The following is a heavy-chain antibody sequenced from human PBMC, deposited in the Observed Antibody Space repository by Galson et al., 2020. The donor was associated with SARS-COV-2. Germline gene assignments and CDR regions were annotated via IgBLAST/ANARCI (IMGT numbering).Heavy chain of an antibody. CDR3: AREGGGDILTGYYAFDI. Sequence: SETLSLTCSVSGGSISSGGYSWSWIRQPPGKGLEWIGYIYHNGGTYYNPSLKSRVTISVDSSKNQFSLNLSSVTAADTAVYYGAREGGGDILTGYYAFDIWGQGTMVTVSS. V-gene: IGHV4-30-2*01. CDR2: IYHNGGT. J-gene: IGHJ3*02. D-gene: IGHD3-9*01. CDR1: GGSISSGGYS.